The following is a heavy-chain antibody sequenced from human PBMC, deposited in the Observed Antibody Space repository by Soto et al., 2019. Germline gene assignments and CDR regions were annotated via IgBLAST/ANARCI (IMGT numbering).Heavy chain of an antibody. CDR3: AKDKGSGSFHFDY. CDR2: ISYDGSYK. J-gene: IGHJ4*02. V-gene: IGHV3-30*18. CDR1: GFTFSSYG. Sequence: QVQLVESGGGVVQPGRSLRLSCAASGFTFSSYGMHWVRQAPGKGLEWVAVISYDGSYKYYGDSVKGRFTIPRENSKNTLYLQMNSLRAEDTAVYYCAKDKGSGSFHFDYWGQGTLVTVSS. D-gene: IGHD3-10*01.